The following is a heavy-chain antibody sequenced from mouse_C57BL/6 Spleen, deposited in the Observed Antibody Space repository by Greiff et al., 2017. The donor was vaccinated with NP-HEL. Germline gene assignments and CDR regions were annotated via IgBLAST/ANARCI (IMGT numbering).Heavy chain of an antibody. CDR3: ASSKAGGSSCGFAY. CDR1: GYTFTSYT. CDR2: INPSSGNT. V-gene: IGHV1-4*01. J-gene: IGHJ3*01. D-gene: IGHD1-1*01. Sequence: QVQLQQSGAELARPGASVKMSCKASGYTFTSYTMHWVNQRPGQGLEWIGYINPSSGNTKYNQKFKDKATLTADKSSSTAYMQLSSLTSEDSAVYYCASSKAGGSSCGFAYWGQGTLVTVSA.